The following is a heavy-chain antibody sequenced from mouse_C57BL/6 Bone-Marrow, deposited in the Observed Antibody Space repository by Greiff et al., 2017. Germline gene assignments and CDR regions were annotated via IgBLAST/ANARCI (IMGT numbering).Heavy chain of an antibody. CDR3: ARGLPNYFDY. Sequence: VQLQQPGAELVKPGASVKLSCKASGYTFNSYWMQWVKQRPGQGLEWIGEIDPSDSDTNYNQKFKGKATLTVDTSSSTAYMHLSSLTSEDSAVYFCARGLPNYFDYWGQGTTLTVSS. J-gene: IGHJ2*01. V-gene: IGHV1-50*01. CDR1: GYTFNSYW. CDR2: IDPSDSDT. D-gene: IGHD2-4*01.